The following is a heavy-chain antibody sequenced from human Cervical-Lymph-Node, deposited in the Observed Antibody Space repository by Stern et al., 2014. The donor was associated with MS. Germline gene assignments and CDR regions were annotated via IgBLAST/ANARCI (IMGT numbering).Heavy chain of an antibody. CDR3: ADVTYSTYSCFYFFDY. Sequence: SGPTLVKPTQTLTLTCTFSGFSLNTVGVGVGWIRQPPGKALPWLGIIFWEDDTPFRPALRRNNTNPKEASTNPGVPTKANRDPVDTTTYYCADVTYSTYSCFYFFDYWGPGTLVTVSS. CDR2: IFWEDDT. V-gene: IGHV2-5*02. CDR1: GFSLNTVGVG. J-gene: IGHJ4*03. D-gene: IGHD2-15*01.